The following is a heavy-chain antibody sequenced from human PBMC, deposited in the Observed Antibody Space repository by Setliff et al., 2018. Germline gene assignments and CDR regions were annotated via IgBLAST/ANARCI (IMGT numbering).Heavy chain of an antibody. CDR1: GYTFSSYA. V-gene: IGHV7-4-1*02. CDR3: ARGPPSYDFWSGYYVSNYYMDV. D-gene: IGHD3-3*01. CDR2: INTNTGNP. Sequence: ASVKVSCKASGYTFSSYAMNWVRQAPGQGLEWMGWINTNTGNPTYAQGYTGRFVFSLDTSVSTTYLQISSLKAEDTAVYYCARGPPSYDFWSGYYVSNYYMDVWGKGTTVTVSS. J-gene: IGHJ6*03.